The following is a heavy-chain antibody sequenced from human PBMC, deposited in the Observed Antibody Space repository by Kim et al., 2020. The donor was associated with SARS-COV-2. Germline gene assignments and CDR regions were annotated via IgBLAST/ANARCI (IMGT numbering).Heavy chain of an antibody. CDR3: ARGIRWYYFDY. D-gene: IGHD4-17*01. Sequence: TYYAESVQGRFTISRDNTKKKLYLQMNSLRAEDTAVYYCARGIRWYYFDYWGQGTLVTVSS. J-gene: IGHJ4*02. V-gene: IGHV3-66*01. CDR2: T.